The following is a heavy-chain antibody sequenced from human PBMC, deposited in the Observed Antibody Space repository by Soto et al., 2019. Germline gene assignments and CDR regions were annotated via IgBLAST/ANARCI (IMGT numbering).Heavy chain of an antibody. V-gene: IGHV4-61*08. Sequence: PSETLYLACTVSVCSVSSGAYFWSWIRQSPGKRLEWIAYIYYSGSTNYNPSLKSRATISVDTSKSQVSLTLTSVTAADAAVYYCARSPNYYYYGFDVWGQGTKVPVSS. CDR2: IYYSGST. CDR3: ARSPNYYYYGFDV. D-gene: IGHD3-10*01. J-gene: IGHJ6*02. CDR1: VCSVSSGAYF.